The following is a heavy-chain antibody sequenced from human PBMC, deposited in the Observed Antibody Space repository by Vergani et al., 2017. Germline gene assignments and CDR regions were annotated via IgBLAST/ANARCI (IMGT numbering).Heavy chain of an antibody. J-gene: IGHJ6*04. Sequence: EVKLVESGGALVQPGGTLRLSCAASGFSFSSYGMNWVRQAPGKGLEWIAYIYTSTSAINYRESVKGRVTISRDNVKNSLYLQMTSLRAEDTAVYYCAREVASGDDGAGYSGTGMDVWDKGTTLTSSS. V-gene: IGHV3-48*01. CDR3: AREVASGDDGAGYSGTGMDV. CDR1: GFSFSSYG. CDR2: IYTSTSAI. D-gene: IGHD4/OR15-4a*01.